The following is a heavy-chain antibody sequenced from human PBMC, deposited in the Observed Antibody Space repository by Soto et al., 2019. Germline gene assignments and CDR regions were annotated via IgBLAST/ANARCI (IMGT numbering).Heavy chain of an antibody. V-gene: IGHV3-23*01. CDR2: VSGSGGST. J-gene: IGHJ6*02. Sequence: GGSLRLSCAASGFTFSSYAMSWVRQAPGKGLEWVSAVSGSGGSTYYADSVKGRFTISRDTSKNTLYLQMNSLRAEDAAVYYCAKSPGSGWAYYYYGMDVWGQGTTVTVSS. D-gene: IGHD6-19*01. CDR3: AKSPGSGWAYYYYGMDV. CDR1: GFTFSSYA.